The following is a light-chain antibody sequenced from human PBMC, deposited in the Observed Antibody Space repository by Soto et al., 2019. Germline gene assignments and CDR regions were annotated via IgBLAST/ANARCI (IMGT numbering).Light chain of an antibody. J-gene: IGLJ1*01. CDR1: SSDVGGYNY. Sequence: QSVLPQPASVSGSPGQAITISCTGTSSDVGGYNYVSWYQQHPGKAPKLMIYEVSNRPSGVSNRFSGSKSGNTASLTISGLQAEDEADYYCSSYTSSTTYTYVFGTGTKVTVL. CDR3: SSYTSSTTYTYV. CDR2: EVS. V-gene: IGLV2-14*01.